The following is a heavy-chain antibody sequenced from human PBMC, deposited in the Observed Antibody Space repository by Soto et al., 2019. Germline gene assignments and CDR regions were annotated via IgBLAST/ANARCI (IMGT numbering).Heavy chain of an antibody. CDR3: ARVYCSSTSCYGGIYYYYYYGMDV. V-gene: IGHV4-39*01. J-gene: IGHJ6*02. CDR1: GGSISSSSYY. CDR2: IYYSGST. D-gene: IGHD2-2*01. Sequence: SETLSLTCTVSGGSISSSSYYWGWIRQPPGKGLEWIGSIYYSGSTYYNPSLKSRVTISVDTSKNPFSLKLSSVTAADTAVYYCARVYCSSTSCYGGIYYYYYYGMDVWGQGTTVT.